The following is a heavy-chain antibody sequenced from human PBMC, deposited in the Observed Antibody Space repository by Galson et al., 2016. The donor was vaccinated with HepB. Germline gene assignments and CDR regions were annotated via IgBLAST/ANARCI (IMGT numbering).Heavy chain of an antibody. D-gene: IGHD4-17*01. CDR3: ARDRGLLHYYYGMDV. V-gene: IGHV3-23*01. CDR2: ISGAGTA. J-gene: IGHJ6*02. CDR1: GFPFSSYA. Sequence: SLRLSCAASGFPFSSYAMSWVRQAPGKGLAWVSTISGAGTASYAYSVKGRFTISRDNSKNTLDLQMDSLRVEDTALYFCARDRGLLHYYYGMDVWGQGTTVTVSS.